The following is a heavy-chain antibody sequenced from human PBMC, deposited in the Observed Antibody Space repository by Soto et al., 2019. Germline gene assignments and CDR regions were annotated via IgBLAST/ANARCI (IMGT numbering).Heavy chain of an antibody. D-gene: IGHD2-15*01. V-gene: IGHV3-30*18. CDR1: GFTFSSYG. CDR3: AKENIVVVVAADYYGMDV. Sequence: GSLRLSCAASGFTFSSYGMHWVRQAPGKGLEWVAVISYDGSNKYYADSVKGRFTISRDNSKNTLYLQMNSLRAEDTAVYYCAKENIVVVVAADYYGMDVWGQGTTVTVSS. J-gene: IGHJ6*02. CDR2: ISYDGSNK.